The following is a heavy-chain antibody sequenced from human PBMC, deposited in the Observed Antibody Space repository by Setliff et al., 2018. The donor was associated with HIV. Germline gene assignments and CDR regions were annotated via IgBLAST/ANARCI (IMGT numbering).Heavy chain of an antibody. Sequence: SETLSLTCSVSGGSISSHYWSWIRQPPGKGLEWIGYVYYSGITNYNVSLKSRVTISVDTSKNQFSLKLRSVTAADTAVYYCAGADYSDTSGYYSNFGYWGQGTLVTVSS. J-gene: IGHJ4*02. CDR1: GGSISSHY. CDR3: AGADYSDTSGYYSNFGY. V-gene: IGHV4-59*11. D-gene: IGHD3-22*01. CDR2: VYYSGIT.